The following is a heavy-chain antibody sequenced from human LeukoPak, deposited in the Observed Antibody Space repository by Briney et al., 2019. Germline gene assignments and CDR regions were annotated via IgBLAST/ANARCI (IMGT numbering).Heavy chain of an antibody. Sequence: GSLRLSCAASGFTFSSYAMSWIRQPPGKGLEWIGEINHSGSTNYNPSLKSRVTISVDTSKNQFSLKLNSVTAADTAVYYCARPSDMYYYDSSGYYDYWGQGTLVTVSS. J-gene: IGHJ4*02. CDR1: GFTFSSYA. CDR3: ARPSDMYYYDSSGYYDY. V-gene: IGHV4-34*01. D-gene: IGHD3-22*01. CDR2: INHSGST.